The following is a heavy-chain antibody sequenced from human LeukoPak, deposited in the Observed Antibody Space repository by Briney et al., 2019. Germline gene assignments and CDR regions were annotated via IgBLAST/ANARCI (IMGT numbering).Heavy chain of an antibody. Sequence: SRTLSLTCTVSGYSISIGYYWGWIRQPPGKGLDWIGSIYHSGSTYYNPSLKSRATISVDTSKNQFSLKLSSVTAADTAVYYCARDIGGYRAMSFDYWGQGTLVTVSS. V-gene: IGHV4-38-2*02. CDR2: IYHSGST. D-gene: IGHD5-12*01. CDR1: GYSISIGYY. J-gene: IGHJ4*02. CDR3: ARDIGGYRAMSFDY.